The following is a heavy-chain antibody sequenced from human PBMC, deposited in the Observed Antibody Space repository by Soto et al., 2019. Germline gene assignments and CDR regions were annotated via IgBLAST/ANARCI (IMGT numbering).Heavy chain of an antibody. CDR3: ARDRTLKLITIFERDGMDV. V-gene: IGHV1-69*13. Sequence: GVSVKVSCKASGGTFSSYAISWVRQAPGQGLEWMGGIIPIFGTANYAQKFQGRVTITADESTSTAYMELSSLRSEDTAVYYCARDRTLKLITIFERDGMDVWGQGTTVTVSS. CDR2: IIPIFGTA. D-gene: IGHD3-3*01. J-gene: IGHJ6*02. CDR1: GGTFSSYA.